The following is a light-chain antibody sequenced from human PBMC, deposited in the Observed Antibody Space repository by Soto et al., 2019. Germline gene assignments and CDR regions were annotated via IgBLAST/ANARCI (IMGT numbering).Light chain of an antibody. CDR3: SSYAGSNIYV. CDR1: SSDVGSYNS. Sequence: QSALTQPPSASGSPGQSVTISCTGTSSDVGSYNSVSWYQQNPGKAPKLIIYEVSTRPPGVPDRFSGSKSGNTASLSVSGLQAEDDGDYYCSSYAGSNIYVFGTGTKLTVL. CDR2: EVS. J-gene: IGLJ1*01. V-gene: IGLV2-8*01.